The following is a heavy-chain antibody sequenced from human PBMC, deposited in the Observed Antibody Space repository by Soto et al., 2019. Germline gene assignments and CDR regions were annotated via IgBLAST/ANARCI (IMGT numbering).Heavy chain of an antibody. D-gene: IGHD6-19*01. Sequence: EVQLVESGGGLVQPGGSLKLSCAASGFTFSGSAMHWVRQASGKGLEWVGRIRSKANSYATAYAASVKGRFTISRDDSKNTAYLQMNSLKTEDTAVYYCTRQSSGWYATTYYYYYGMDVWGQGTTVTVSS. V-gene: IGHV3-73*02. J-gene: IGHJ6*02. CDR1: GFTFSGSA. CDR3: TRQSSGWYATTYYYYYGMDV. CDR2: IRSKANSYAT.